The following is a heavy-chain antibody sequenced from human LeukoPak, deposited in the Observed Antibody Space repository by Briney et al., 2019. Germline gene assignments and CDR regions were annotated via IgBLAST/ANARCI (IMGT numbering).Heavy chain of an antibody. CDR3: ARARGYSYGYYFDY. CDR1: GGSFSGYY. D-gene: IGHD5-18*01. V-gene: IGHV4-34*01. Sequence: SETLSLTCAVYGGSFSGYYWSWIRQPPGKGLEWIGEINHSGSTNYDPSLKSRVTISVDTSKNQFSLKLSSVTAADTAVYYCARARGYSYGYYFDYWGQGTLVTVSS. J-gene: IGHJ4*02. CDR2: INHSGST.